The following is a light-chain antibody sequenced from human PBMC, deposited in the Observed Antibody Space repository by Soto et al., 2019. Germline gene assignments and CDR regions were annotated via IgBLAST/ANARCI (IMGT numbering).Light chain of an antibody. CDR3: QQYNIWPPT. Sequence: EIVMTQSPATLSVSPGERATLSCRASQSVDSNLAWYQQTPGQAPRVLLYGSSTRATGIPARFSGSGSGTAFTLTISSLQSEDFAVYFCQQYNIWPPTFGQGTRVEIK. V-gene: IGKV3-15*01. J-gene: IGKJ1*01. CDR2: GSS. CDR1: QSVDSN.